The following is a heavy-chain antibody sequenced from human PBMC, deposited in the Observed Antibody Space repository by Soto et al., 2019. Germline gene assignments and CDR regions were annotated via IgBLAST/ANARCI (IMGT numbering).Heavy chain of an antibody. CDR1: GGSFSGYY. J-gene: IGHJ6*02. V-gene: IGHV4-34*01. Sequence: PSETLSLTCAVYGGSFSGYYWSWIRQPPGKGLEWIGEINHSGSTNYNPSLKSRVTISVDTSKNQFSLKLSSVTAADTAVYYCARVMGDSSGYYSDDYYYGMDVWGQGTTVTVSS. D-gene: IGHD3-22*01. CDR3: ARVMGDSSGYYSDDYYYGMDV. CDR2: INHSGST.